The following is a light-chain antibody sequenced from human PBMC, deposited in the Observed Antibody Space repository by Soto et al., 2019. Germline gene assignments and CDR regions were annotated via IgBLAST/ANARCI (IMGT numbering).Light chain of an antibody. CDR1: SSDVGGYHY. J-gene: IGLJ2*01. Sequence: QSALTQPASVSGSPGQSITISCTGSSSDVGGYHYVSWYQQYPGEAPKLVISEVSNRPSGVSNRFSGSKSGNTASLTISGXXXXXXXXXXCCSYTSSTTPLFGGGTKLTVL. CDR2: EVS. CDR3: CSYTSSTTPL. V-gene: IGLV2-14*01.